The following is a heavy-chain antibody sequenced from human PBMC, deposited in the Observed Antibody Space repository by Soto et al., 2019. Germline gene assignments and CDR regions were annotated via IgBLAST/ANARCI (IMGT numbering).Heavy chain of an antibody. J-gene: IGHJ4*02. D-gene: IGHD6-19*01. V-gene: IGHV4-30-4*02. CDR1: GGSISNPDYY. Sequence: SETLSLTCTVSGGSISNPDYYWNWIRQPPGKGLEWIGSIFYNGDTSYNPSLKSRLNISVDTSKNQFSLRLSSVTAADTAVYFCARSVAVPGAHIDYWGQGTQVTVSS. CDR2: IFYNGDT. CDR3: ARSVAVPGAHIDY.